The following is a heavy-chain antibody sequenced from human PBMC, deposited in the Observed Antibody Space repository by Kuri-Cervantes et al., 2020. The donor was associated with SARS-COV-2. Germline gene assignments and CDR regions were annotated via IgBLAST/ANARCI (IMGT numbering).Heavy chain of an antibody. Sequence: GESLKISCAASGFTFSSFGMHWVRQTPGKGLDWVAFIRYDGNSKFYADSVKGRFTISRDNSRNTLFLQMSGLRAEDTAVYYCAREDYYGSGKRYYYYYMDVWGKGTTVTVSS. J-gene: IGHJ6*03. CDR1: GFTFSSFG. V-gene: IGHV3-30*02. CDR3: AREDYYGSGKRYYYYYMDV. D-gene: IGHD3-10*01. CDR2: IRYDGNSK.